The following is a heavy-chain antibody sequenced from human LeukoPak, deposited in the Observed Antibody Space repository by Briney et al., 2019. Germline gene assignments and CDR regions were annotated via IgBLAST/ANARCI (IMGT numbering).Heavy chain of an antibody. CDR1: GFTFSNYA. CDR3: GKDGGRNWFVPSNY. J-gene: IGHJ4*02. V-gene: IGHV3-23*01. Sequence: GESLRLSCAFSGFTFSNYAMSWVRQAPGKGLEWISGITDSGRSSYSADSVRGRFTISRDKSNNTLYLQMNSLRAEDTALYFCGKDGGRNWFVPSNYLGQGILVTVSS. CDR2: ITDSGRSS. D-gene: IGHD1-1*01.